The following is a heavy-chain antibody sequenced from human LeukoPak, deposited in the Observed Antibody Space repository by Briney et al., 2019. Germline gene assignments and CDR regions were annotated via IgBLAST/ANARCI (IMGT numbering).Heavy chain of an antibody. CDR3: RYGSGRYSFDY. V-gene: IGHV3-30*03. CDR2: ISYDGSYK. D-gene: IGHD3-10*01. J-gene: IGHJ4*02. Sequence: GGSLRLSCAASEFXFSTYGIHWVRQAPGKGLEWVAVISYDGSYKFYADSVKGRFTISRDNADNSLYLQMNGLRAEDTAVYYCRYGSGRYSFDYWGQGTLVTVSS. CDR1: EFXFSTYG.